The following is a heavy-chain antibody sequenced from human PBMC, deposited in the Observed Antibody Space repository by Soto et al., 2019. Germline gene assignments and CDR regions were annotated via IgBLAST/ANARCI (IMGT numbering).Heavy chain of an antibody. CDR2: INAGNGNT. D-gene: IGHD2-21*02. V-gene: IGHV1-3*01. Sequence: ASVKVSCKASGGTFTNYTIHWVRQAPGQRLEWMGWINAGNGNTKYSQKFQGRVTITRDTSASTAYMELSSLRSEDTAVYYCARSIVVVTALDYWGQGTLVTVSS. J-gene: IGHJ4*02. CDR3: ARSIVVVTALDY. CDR1: GGTFTNYT.